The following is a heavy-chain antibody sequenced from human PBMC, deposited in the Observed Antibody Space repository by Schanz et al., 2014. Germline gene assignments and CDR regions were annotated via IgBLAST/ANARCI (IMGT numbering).Heavy chain of an antibody. CDR3: TASGWVEGAPSATLYDMDV. J-gene: IGHJ6*02. CDR1: RFTVTNAW. V-gene: IGHV3-15*01. CDR2: IKSKSDGGTT. D-gene: IGHD1-26*01. Sequence: EAHLVESGGGLVKPGGSLTLSCAASRFTVTNAWMSWVRQAPGKGLEWVGRIKSKSDGGTTDYAAPVKDRFTISRDDSKNTLYLQMNSLKTEDTAVYHSTASGWVEGAPSATLYDMDVWGQGTTVTVSS.